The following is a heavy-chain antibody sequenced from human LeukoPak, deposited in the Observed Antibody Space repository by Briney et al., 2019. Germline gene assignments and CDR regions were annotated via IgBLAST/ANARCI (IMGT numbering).Heavy chain of an antibody. Sequence: SGPALVKPTQTLTLTCTFSGFSLSTSGMCVTWIRQPPGKGLEWIGYIDYSGSTYYNPSLKSRVTISADTSKNQFSLKLSSVTAPDTAVYYCARGVGPYSSGWYYFDYWGQGTLVTVSS. CDR2: IDYSGST. V-gene: IGHV4-30-4*08. CDR3: ARGVGPYSSGWYYFDY. D-gene: IGHD6-19*01. J-gene: IGHJ4*02. CDR1: GFSLSTSGMC.